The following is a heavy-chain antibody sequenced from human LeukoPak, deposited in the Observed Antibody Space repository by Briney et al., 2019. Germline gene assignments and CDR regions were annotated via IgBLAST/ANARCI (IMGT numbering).Heavy chain of an antibody. CDR1: GYTFTSYG. CDR3: ARGNIVVVPAAMGYYYYMDV. Sequence: ASVKVSCKASGYTFTSYGISWVRQAPGQGLEWMGWISAYNGNTNYAQKLQGRVTMTTDTSTSTAYMELSSLRSEDTAVYYCARGNIVVVPAAMGYYYYMDVWGKGTTVTVSS. J-gene: IGHJ6*03. V-gene: IGHV1-18*01. CDR2: ISAYNGNT. D-gene: IGHD2-2*01.